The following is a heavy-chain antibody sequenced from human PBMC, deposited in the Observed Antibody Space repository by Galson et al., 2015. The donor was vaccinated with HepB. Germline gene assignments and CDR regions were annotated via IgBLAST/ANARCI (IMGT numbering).Heavy chain of an antibody. D-gene: IGHD2-15*01. J-gene: IGHJ4*02. V-gene: IGHV3-15*07. CDR1: GFTFSNAW. Sequence: SLRLSCAASGFTFSNAWMNWVRQAPGKGLEWVGRIKSKTDGGTTDYAAPVKGRFTISRDDSKNTLYLQINSLKTEDTAVYYCTTGLRTAIRGLLLGGVAATDYWGQGTLVTVSS. CDR2: IKSKTDGGTT. CDR3: TTGLRTAIRGLLLGGVAATDY.